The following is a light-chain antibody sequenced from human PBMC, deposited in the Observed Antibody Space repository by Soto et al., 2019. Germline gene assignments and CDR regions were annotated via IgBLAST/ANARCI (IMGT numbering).Light chain of an antibody. CDR3: QQYNNWYGT. Sequence: EIVMTQSPATLSVSPGERATLSCRASQSVSGNLAWYQQKPGQAPGLLIYGASTRATGIPARFSGSGSGTEFTLTISSLQSEDFAVYYCQQYNNWYGTFGQGTKVEIK. J-gene: IGKJ1*01. CDR2: GAS. V-gene: IGKV3-15*01. CDR1: QSVSGN.